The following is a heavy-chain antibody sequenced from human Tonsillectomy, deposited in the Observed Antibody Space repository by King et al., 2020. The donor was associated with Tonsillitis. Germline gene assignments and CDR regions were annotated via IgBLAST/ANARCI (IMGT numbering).Heavy chain of an antibody. V-gene: IGHV3-21*01. CDR1: GFTFSSYS. CDR3: AREPIGAGDYYFDY. Sequence: QLVQSGGGLVKPGGSLRLSCAASGFTFSSYSMNWVRQAPGKGLEWVSTISSSSSYIYYADSVKGRFTISRDNAKNSLYLQMNSLRAEDTAVYYCAREPIGAGDYYFDYWGQGTLVTVSS. D-gene: IGHD3-10*01. J-gene: IGHJ4*02. CDR2: ISSSSSYI.